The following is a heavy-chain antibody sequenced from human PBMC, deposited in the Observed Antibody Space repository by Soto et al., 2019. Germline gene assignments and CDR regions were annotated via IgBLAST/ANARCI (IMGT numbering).Heavy chain of an antibody. CDR2: IRGNAVTT. CDR3: AKAIRDQLLCSFDY. Sequence: PGGSLRISCAASGFTFSNYAMSWVRQAPGKGLEWVSDIRGNAVTTYYADSVKGRFTISRDNSKNTLYLQMNSLRAEDTAVYYCAKAIRDQLLCSFDYWGRGTLVTVSS. V-gene: IGHV3-23*01. CDR1: GFTFSNYA. J-gene: IGHJ4*02. D-gene: IGHD3-10*02.